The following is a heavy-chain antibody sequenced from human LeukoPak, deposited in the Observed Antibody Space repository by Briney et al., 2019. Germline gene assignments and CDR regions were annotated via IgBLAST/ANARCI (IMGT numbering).Heavy chain of an antibody. Sequence: VASVKVSCKVSGYTLTELSMHWVRQAPGKGLEWMGGFDPEDGETIYAQKFQGRVTMTEDTSADTAYMELRSLRSEDTAVYYCAIIHTADSSGYYFDYWGQGTLVTVSS. CDR2: FDPEDGET. CDR3: AIIHTADSSGYYFDY. CDR1: GYTLTELS. D-gene: IGHD3-22*01. J-gene: IGHJ4*02. V-gene: IGHV1-24*01.